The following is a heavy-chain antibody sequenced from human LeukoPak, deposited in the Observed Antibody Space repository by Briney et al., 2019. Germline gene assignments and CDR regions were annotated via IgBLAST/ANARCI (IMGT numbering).Heavy chain of an antibody. J-gene: IGHJ6*02. V-gene: IGHV3-30-3*01. CDR2: ISYDGSNK. CDR1: GFTFSSYA. D-gene: IGHD5-24*01. CDR3: ARDVEMATTYYYYGMDV. Sequence: GRSLRLSCAASGFTFSSYAMHWVRQAPGKGLEWVAVISYDGSNKYYADCVKGRFTISRDNSKNTLYLQMNSLRAEDTAVYYCARDVEMATTYYYYGMDVWGQGTTVTVSS.